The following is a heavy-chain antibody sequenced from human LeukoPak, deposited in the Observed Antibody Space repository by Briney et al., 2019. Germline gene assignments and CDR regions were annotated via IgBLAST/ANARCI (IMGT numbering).Heavy chain of an antibody. CDR2: IEQDGTEK. Sequence: PGGSLRLSCAATGFTFSDSYMTWVRQAPGKGLEWVANIEQDGTEKYYVDSVKGRFTISRDNANNLLYLQMSSLRAEDTAVYYCARVRGWATFEYWGLGTLVTVSS. CDR1: GFTFSDSY. J-gene: IGHJ4*02. V-gene: IGHV3-7*01. D-gene: IGHD6-19*01. CDR3: ARVRGWATFEY.